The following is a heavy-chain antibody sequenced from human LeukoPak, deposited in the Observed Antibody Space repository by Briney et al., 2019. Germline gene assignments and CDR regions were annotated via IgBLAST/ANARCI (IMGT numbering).Heavy chain of an antibody. D-gene: IGHD3-10*01. V-gene: IGHV3-48*03. Sequence: GGSLRLSCAASGFTFRTFEMNWVRQAPGKGLEWISYISSSSSGSTIYYADSVKGRFTISRDNAKNSLYLQMNSLRAEDTAVYYCARTPYGMGSDYWGQGTLVTVSS. CDR3: ARTPYGMGSDY. J-gene: IGHJ4*02. CDR1: GFTFRTFE. CDR2: ISSSSSGSTI.